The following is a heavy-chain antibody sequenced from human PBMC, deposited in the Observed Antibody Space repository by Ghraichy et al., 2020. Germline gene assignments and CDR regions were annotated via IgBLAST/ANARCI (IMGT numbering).Heavy chain of an antibody. Sequence: GGSLRLSCAASGFTFSSYAMSWVRQAPGKGLEWVSAISGSGGSTYYADSVKGRFTISRDNSKNTLYLQMNSLRAEDTAVYCAKGRELVPIPQIWGQWTMVTVSS. CDR2: ISGSGGST. J-gene: IGHJ3*02. CDR1: GFTFSSYA. D-gene: IGHD1-26*01. V-gene: IGHV3-23*01. CDR3: AKGRELVPIPQI.